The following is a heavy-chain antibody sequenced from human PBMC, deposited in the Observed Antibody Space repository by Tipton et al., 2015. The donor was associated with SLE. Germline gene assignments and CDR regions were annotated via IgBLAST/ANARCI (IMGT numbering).Heavy chain of an antibody. CDR1: GFTFSSYS. Sequence: LSLTCAASGFTFSSYSMNWVRQAPGKGLEWVSSISSSSSYIYYADSVKGRFTISRDNAKNSLYLQMNSLRAEDTAVYYCARDRGSGYDFDYYYGMDVWGQGTTVTVSS. CDR3: ARDRGSGYDFDYYYGMDV. CDR2: ISSSSSYI. V-gene: IGHV3-21*03. J-gene: IGHJ6*02. D-gene: IGHD5-12*01.